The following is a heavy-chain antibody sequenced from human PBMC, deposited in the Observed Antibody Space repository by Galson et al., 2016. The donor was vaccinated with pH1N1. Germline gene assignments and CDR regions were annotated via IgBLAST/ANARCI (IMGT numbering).Heavy chain of an antibody. CDR3: ARVNTYDSSGYYPFDY. J-gene: IGHJ4*02. CDR2: INPNNGDT. D-gene: IGHD3-22*01. Sequence: SVKVSFKASEYTFTGYYIHWMRQAPGHGLAWMGRINPNNGDTHYAQNFQGRVTMTRDTSISTAYMELNSLRSDDTAVYYCARVNTYDSSGYYPFDYWGQGTQVTVSS. V-gene: IGHV1-2*06. CDR1: EYTFTGYY.